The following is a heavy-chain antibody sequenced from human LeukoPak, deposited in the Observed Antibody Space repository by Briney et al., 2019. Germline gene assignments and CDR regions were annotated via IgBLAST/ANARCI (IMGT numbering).Heavy chain of an antibody. CDR2: IDTSGNT. Sequence: SETLSLTCTVSGGSISSYDWSWIRQPAGKGLEWIGRIDTSGNTNYKPSLKSRVTMSVDTSKKQFSLKLTSVTAAGTAVYYCARVSSSWYQDWYFDLWGRGTLVTVSS. CDR3: ARVSSSWYQDWYFDL. D-gene: IGHD6-13*01. J-gene: IGHJ2*01. CDR1: GGSISSYD. V-gene: IGHV4-4*07.